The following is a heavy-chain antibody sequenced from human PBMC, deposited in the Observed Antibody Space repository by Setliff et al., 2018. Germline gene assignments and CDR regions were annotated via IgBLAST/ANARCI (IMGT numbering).Heavy chain of an antibody. Sequence: GGSLRLSCAASGFTFRDYALYWVRQAPDKGLEWVARISSNVDDTSYADSVKGRFTISRDNSINTLYLQMNSLRTEDTAVYYCARDVSRWLQFLGSFDQWGQGTLVTVSS. V-gene: IGHV3-30*01. CDR3: ARDVSRWLQFLGSFDQ. CDR2: ISSNVDDT. D-gene: IGHD5-12*01. CDR1: GFTFRDYA. J-gene: IGHJ4*02.